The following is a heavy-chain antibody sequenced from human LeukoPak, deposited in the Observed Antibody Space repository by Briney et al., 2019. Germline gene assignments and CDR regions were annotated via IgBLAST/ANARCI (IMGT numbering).Heavy chain of an antibody. V-gene: IGHV4-59*01. CDR3: ARGGYSSSWYFYFDY. CDR1: GGSISSYY. Sequence: KPSETLSLTCTVSGGSISSYYWSWIRQPPGKGLEWIGYIYYSGSTNYNPSLKSRVTISVDTSKNQFSLKLSSVTAADTAVYYCARGGYSSSWYFYFDYWGQGTLVTVSS. D-gene: IGHD6-13*01. J-gene: IGHJ4*02. CDR2: IYYSGST.